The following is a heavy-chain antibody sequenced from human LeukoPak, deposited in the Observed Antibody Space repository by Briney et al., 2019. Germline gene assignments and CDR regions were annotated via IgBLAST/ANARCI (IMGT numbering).Heavy chain of an antibody. CDR1: GFTFDDYA. V-gene: IGHV3-9*03. CDR2: ISWNSGSI. CDR3: AKGLYDFWSGPFDY. Sequence: PGGSLRLSCAASGFTFDDYAMHWVRQAPGKGLEWVSGISWNSGSIGYADSVKGRFTISRDNAKNSLYLQMNSLRAEDMALYYCAKGLYDFWSGPFDYWGQGTLVTVSS. J-gene: IGHJ4*02. D-gene: IGHD3-3*01.